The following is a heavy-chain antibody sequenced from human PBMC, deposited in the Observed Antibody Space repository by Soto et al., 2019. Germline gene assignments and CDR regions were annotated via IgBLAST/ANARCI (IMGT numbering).Heavy chain of an antibody. V-gene: IGHV3-74*01. CDR2: ISNDGSS. CDR1: GFTFSSYW. Sequence: EVQLVESGGGLVQPGGSLRLSCVASGFTFSSYWMHWVRQAPGKGLVWVSSISNDGSSIYADPVKGRFTISRDNAKNTLYLQMNSLRAEDTGVYYCAKLPNKSPQNWGQGTLVIV. D-gene: IGHD2-21*01. J-gene: IGHJ1*01. CDR3: AKLPNKSPQN.